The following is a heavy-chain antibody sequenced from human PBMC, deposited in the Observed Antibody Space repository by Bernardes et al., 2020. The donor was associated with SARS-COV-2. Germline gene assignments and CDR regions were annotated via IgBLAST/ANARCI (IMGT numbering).Heavy chain of an antibody. D-gene: IGHD2-2*01. V-gene: IGHV4-38-2*02. CDR3: ARDKDCSSTSCGVNWFDP. J-gene: IGHJ5*02. CDR2: IYHSGST. Sequence: ETLSLTCAVSGYSISSGYYWGWIRQPPGKGLEWIGSIYHSGSTYYNPSLKSRVTISVDTSKNQFSLKLSSVTAADTAVYYCARDKDCSSTSCGVNWFDPWGQGTLVTVSS. CDR1: GYSISSGYY.